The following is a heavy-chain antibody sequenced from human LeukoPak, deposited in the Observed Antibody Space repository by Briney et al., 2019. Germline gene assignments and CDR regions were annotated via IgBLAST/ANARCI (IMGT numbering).Heavy chain of an antibody. D-gene: IGHD3-10*01. CDR3: ARDYYGSGSYSY. J-gene: IGHJ4*02. Sequence: GGSLRLSCAASAFTFSSYGMSWVRQAPGKGLEWVSAISGSGATTYYADSVKGRFTISRDNSKNTLYLQMNSLRAEDTAVYYCARDYYGSGSYSYWGQGTLVTVSS. CDR1: AFTFSSYG. CDR2: ISGSGATT. V-gene: IGHV3-23*01.